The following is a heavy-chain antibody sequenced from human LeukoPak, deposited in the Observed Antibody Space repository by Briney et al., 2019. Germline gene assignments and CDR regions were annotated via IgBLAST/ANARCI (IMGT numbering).Heavy chain of an antibody. D-gene: IGHD2-2*01. Sequence: EASVKVSCKASGGTFSSYAISWVRQAPGQGLEWMGGIIPIFGTANYAQKFQGRVTITADESTSTAYMELSSLRSEDTAVYYCARGRCSSTSCPGDNWSDPWGQGTLVTVSS. CDR3: ARGRCSSTSCPGDNWSDP. CDR2: IIPIFGTA. J-gene: IGHJ5*02. CDR1: GGTFSSYA. V-gene: IGHV1-69*01.